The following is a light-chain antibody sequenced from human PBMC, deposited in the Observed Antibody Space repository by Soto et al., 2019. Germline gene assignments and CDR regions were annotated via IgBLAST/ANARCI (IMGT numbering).Light chain of an antibody. CDR3: QSYDSSLSGLV. Sequence: QSVLTQPPSVSGAPGQRVTISCTGSSSNIGAGYDVHWYQQLPGTAPKLLIYGSSNRPSGVPDRVSGSKSGTSASLAITGLQAVDEADYYCQSYDSSLSGLVFGTGTKVTVL. CDR2: GSS. V-gene: IGLV1-40*01. J-gene: IGLJ1*01. CDR1: SSNIGAGYD.